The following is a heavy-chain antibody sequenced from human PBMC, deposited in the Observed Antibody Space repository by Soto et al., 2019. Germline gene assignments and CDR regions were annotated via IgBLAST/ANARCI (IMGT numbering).Heavy chain of an antibody. Sequence: SGPTLVNPTQTLTLTCTFSGFSLSTGGMGVGWIRQPPGKALEWLALIYWDGDRRYRPSLMSRLTIAKDTSKNQVVLTMTNMDPVDTATYYCIQSRCGGDCLQSYASYYYYGMDVWGQGTTVTV. V-gene: IGHV2-5*02. D-gene: IGHD2-21*02. CDR1: GFSLSTGGMG. CDR3: IQSRCGGDCLQSYASYYYYGMDV. CDR2: IYWDGDR. J-gene: IGHJ6*02.